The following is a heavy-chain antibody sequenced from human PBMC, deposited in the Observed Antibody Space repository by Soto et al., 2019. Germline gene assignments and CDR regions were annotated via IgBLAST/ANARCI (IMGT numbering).Heavy chain of an antibody. V-gene: IGHV3-21*04. CDR3: ARDYRGNALWFGGGNMDV. D-gene: IGHD3-10*01. CDR2: ISSSSSYI. J-gene: IGHJ6*03. Sequence: PGGSLRLSCAASGFTFSSYSMNWVRQAPGKGLEWVSSISSSSSYIYYADSVKGRFTISRDNAKNSLYLQMNSLRAEDTAVYYCARDYRGNALWFGGGNMDVWGKGTTVTVSS. CDR1: GFTFSSYS.